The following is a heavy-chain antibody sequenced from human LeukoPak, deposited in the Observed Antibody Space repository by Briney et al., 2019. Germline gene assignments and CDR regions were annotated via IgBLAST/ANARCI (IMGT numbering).Heavy chain of an antibody. CDR1: GGSISSGSYY. V-gene: IGHV4-61*02. CDR2: IYTSGST. CDR3: ASQHTYYYGSGSYKNYFDY. D-gene: IGHD3-10*01. J-gene: IGHJ4*02. Sequence: SQTLSLTCTVSGGSISSGSYYWSWIRHPAGKGLEWIGRIYTSGSTNYNPSLKSRVTISVDTSKNQFSLKLSSVTAADTAVYYCASQHTYYYGSGSYKNYFDYWGQGTLVTVSS.